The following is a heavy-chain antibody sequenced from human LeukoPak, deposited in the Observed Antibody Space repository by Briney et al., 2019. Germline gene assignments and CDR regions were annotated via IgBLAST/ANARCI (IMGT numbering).Heavy chain of an antibody. D-gene: IGHD7-27*01. CDR2: IYSGGST. J-gene: IGHJ2*01. CDR3: AKNWGSFSWFFDL. V-gene: IGHV3-53*01. Sequence: PGGSLRLSCAASGFTVSSNYMSWVRQAPGKGLEWVSVIYSGGSTYYADSVKGRFTISRDNTKHSLYLQMNSLRTEDTALYHCAKNWGSFSWFFDLWGRGTRVTVPS. CDR1: GFTVSSNY.